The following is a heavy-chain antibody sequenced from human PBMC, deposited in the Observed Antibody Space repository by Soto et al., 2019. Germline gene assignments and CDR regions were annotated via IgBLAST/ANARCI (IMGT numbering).Heavy chain of an antibody. J-gene: IGHJ5*02. V-gene: IGHV3-9*01. D-gene: IGHD3-3*01. CDR3: AKGAGRRMGEEIGEGYNWFDP. CDR1: GLTFDEYA. Sequence: EVQLVESGGGLVQPGRSLRLSCAVSGLTFDEYAMHWVRQAPGKGLEWVSGISWNSDNTGYVDSVKGRFTISRDSAKKALYLQMNSLRAEDTALYYCAKGAGRRMGEEIGEGYNWFDPWGQGTLVTVSS. CDR2: ISWNSDNT.